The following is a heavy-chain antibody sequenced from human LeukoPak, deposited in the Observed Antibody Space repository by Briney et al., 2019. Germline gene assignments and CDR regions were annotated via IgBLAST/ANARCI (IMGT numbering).Heavy chain of an antibody. CDR1: GYTFTSYG. Sequence: ASVKVSCKASGYTFTSYGISWVRQAPGQGLEWMGWISAYNGNTNYAQKLRGRVTMTTDTSTSTAYMELRSLRSDDTAVYYCARGGLLWFGELPHDYWGQGTLVTVSS. CDR2: ISAYNGNT. D-gene: IGHD3-10*01. J-gene: IGHJ4*02. CDR3: ARGGLLWFGELPHDY. V-gene: IGHV1-18*01.